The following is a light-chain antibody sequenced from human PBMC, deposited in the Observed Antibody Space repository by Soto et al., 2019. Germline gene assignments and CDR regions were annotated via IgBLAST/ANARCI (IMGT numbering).Light chain of an antibody. J-gene: IGKJ1*01. CDR2: GAS. CDR1: QNIARY. Sequence: DIQMTQSPSSLSASVGDSVTITCRAGQNIARYLSWYQQKPGKAPMLLIYGASTLQGGVPSRFSGSGSGTEFTLTIDSLQPEDFATYYCQQSFYSQWTFGHGTKVDIK. V-gene: IGKV1-39*01. CDR3: QQSFYSQWT.